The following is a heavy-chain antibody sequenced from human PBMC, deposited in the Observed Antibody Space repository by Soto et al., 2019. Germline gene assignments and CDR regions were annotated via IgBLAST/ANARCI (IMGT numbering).Heavy chain of an antibody. Sequence: QVQLQESGPGLVKPSQTLSITCTVSGGSISSGGYYWNLIRQHPGKGLEWIGYIYYIGSTYSNPSLQSRVPRSLDTSKNQFSVKLSSVTAADTAVYYCARRVFPWGQGTLVTVSS. V-gene: IGHV4-31*03. CDR2: IYYIGST. CDR1: GGSISSGGYY. J-gene: IGHJ5*02. CDR3: ARRVFP.